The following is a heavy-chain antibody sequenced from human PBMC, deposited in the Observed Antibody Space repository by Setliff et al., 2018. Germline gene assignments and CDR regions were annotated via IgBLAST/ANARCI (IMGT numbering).Heavy chain of an antibody. CDR2: IRYDGSNK. CDR1: GFTFSSYG. Sequence: SLRLSCAASGFTFSSYGMHWVRQAPGKGLEWVAFIRYDGSNKYYADSVKGRFTISRDNSKNTLYLQMNSLRAEDTAVYYCAKDYPATVTTFYYYYMDVWGKGTTVTVSS. CDR3: AKDYPATVTTFYYYYMDV. J-gene: IGHJ6*03. D-gene: IGHD4-17*01. V-gene: IGHV3-30*02.